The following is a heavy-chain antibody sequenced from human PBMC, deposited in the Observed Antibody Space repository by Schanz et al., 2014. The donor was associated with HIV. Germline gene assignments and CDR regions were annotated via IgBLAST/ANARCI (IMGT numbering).Heavy chain of an antibody. D-gene: IGHD2-15*01. CDR3: APRRDFCSGGSCTSNWFAP. J-gene: IGHJ5*02. V-gene: IGHV1-2*02. CDR1: GYSFTTYG. Sequence: QVQLVQSGAEVKKPGASVRVSCKASGYSFTTYGITWVRQAPGQGLEWMGWINPNSGGTNYVQKFQGRVTLTRDTSISTVYMELKRLRSDDTAVYYCAPRRDFCSGGSCTSNWFAPWGQGTLVTVSS. CDR2: INPNSGGT.